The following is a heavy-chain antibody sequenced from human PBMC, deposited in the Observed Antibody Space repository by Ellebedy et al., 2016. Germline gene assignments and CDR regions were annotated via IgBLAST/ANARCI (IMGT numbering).Heavy chain of an antibody. CDR1: GYSFTRYW. J-gene: IGHJ2*01. D-gene: IGHD6-13*01. CDR3: ARHSSSWYLSWYFDL. V-gene: IGHV5-51*01. Sequence: GESLKISCKGSGYSFTRYWIGWVRQMSGKGLECMGFIYPGDSDSRYSPSFQGQVTLSADKSISTAYLQWSSLKASDTAMYYCARHSSSWYLSWYFDLWGRGTLVTVSS. CDR2: IYPGDSDS.